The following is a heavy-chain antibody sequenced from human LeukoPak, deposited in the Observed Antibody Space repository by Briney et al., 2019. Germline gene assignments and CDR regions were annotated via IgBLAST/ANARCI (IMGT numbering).Heavy chain of an antibody. V-gene: IGHV4-34*01. CDR2: INHSGST. D-gene: IGHD2-2*01. CDR3: ASRYCSSTSCYFSDAFDI. J-gene: IGHJ3*02. CDR1: GGSFSGYY. Sequence: SSETLSLTCAVYGGSFSGYYWSWIRQPPGKGLEWIGEINHSGSTNYNPSLKSRVTISVDTSKNQFSLKLSSVTAADTAVYYCASRYCSSTSCYFSDAFDIWGQGTMVTVSS.